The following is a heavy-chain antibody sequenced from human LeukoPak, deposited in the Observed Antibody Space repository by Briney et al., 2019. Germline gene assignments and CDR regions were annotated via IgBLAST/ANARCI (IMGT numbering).Heavy chain of an antibody. CDR2: IIPIFGTA. CDR1: GGTFSSYA. CDR3: ARDRRDGYTSFDY. Sequence: SVRVSCKASGGTFSSYAISWVRQAPGQGLEWMGRIIPIFGTANYAQKFQGRVTITTDESTSTAYMELSSLRSEDTAVHYCARDRRDGYTSFDYWGQGTLVTVSS. D-gene: IGHD5-24*01. V-gene: IGHV1-69*05. J-gene: IGHJ4*02.